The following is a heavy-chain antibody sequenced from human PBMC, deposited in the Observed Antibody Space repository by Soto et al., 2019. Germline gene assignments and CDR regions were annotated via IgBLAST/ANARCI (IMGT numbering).Heavy chain of an antibody. Sequence: SETLSLTCTVSGGSISSGDYYWSWIRQPPGKGLEWIGYIHYSGSTYYNPSLKSRVTISVDTSKNQFSLKLSSVTAADTAVYYCARDQGGITGTTYSWFDPWGQGTLVTVSS. CDR1: GGSISSGDYY. CDR3: ARDQGGITGTTYSWFDP. V-gene: IGHV4-30-4*01. CDR2: IHYSGST. D-gene: IGHD1-7*01. J-gene: IGHJ5*02.